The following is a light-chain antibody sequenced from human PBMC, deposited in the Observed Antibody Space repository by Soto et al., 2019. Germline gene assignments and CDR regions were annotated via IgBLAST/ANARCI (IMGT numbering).Light chain of an antibody. CDR3: AEWDDSLNGVV. J-gene: IGLJ2*01. CDR2: STN. V-gene: IGLV1-44*01. CDR1: NSNIGTTT. Sequence: QSVLTQPPSASGAPGQRVTISCSGSNSNIGTTTVNWYQHVPGTAPKLLIYSTNQRPSGVPDRFSGSRSGTSASLAISGLQSDDEADYYCAEWDDSLNGVVFGGGTKLTVL.